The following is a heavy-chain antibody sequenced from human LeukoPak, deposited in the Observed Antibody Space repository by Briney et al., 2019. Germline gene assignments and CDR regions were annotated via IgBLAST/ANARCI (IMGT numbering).Heavy chain of an antibody. CDR1: GFTFSSYA. J-gene: IGHJ6*02. V-gene: IGHV3-23*01. CDR2: ISGDGGST. Sequence: PGGSLRLSCAASGFTFSSYAMSWVRQAPGRGLEWVSLISGDGGSTYYADSVKGRFTIFRDNSKNTLYLQMNSLRAEDTAVYYCARDTAMGNRYYYYGMDVWGQGTTVTVSS. D-gene: IGHD5-18*01. CDR3: ARDTAMGNRYYYYGMDV.